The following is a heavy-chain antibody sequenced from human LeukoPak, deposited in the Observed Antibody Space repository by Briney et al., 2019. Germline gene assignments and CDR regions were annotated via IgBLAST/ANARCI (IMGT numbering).Heavy chain of an antibody. D-gene: IGHD6-19*01. CDR1: GFTVSSNY. V-gene: IGHV3-66*02. Sequence: QPGGSLRLSCAASGFTVSSNYMSWVRQAPGKGLEWVSVIYSGGSTYYADSVKGRFTISRDNSKNTLYLQMNSLRAEGTAVYYCARAKGGSGWRYYFDYWGQGTLVTVSS. J-gene: IGHJ4*02. CDR3: ARAKGGSGWRYYFDY. CDR2: IYSGGST.